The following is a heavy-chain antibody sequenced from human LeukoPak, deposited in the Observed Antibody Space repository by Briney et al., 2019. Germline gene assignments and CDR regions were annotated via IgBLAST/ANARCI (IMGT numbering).Heavy chain of an antibody. J-gene: IGHJ4*02. CDR3: ATDSYVSGSYYRLFY. V-gene: IGHV3-21*01. CDR2: ISSSSGYI. D-gene: IGHD3-10*01. Sequence: GGSLTLSCEASGFNLSRYSVSWVRQAPGKGLEWVASISSSSGYIFYAASVEGRFTISRDNTKNSLYLQMNSLRAEDTAIYYCATDSYVSGSYYRLFYWGQGTLVTVSS. CDR1: GFNLSRYS.